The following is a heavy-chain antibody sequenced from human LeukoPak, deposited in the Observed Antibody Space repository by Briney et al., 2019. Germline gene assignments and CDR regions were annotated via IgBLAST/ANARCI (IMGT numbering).Heavy chain of an antibody. V-gene: IGHV5-51*01. CDR3: ARRGYSSSWKDNWFDP. CDR1: GYFFTSYW. D-gene: IGHD6-13*01. CDR2: IYPGDSDT. Sequence: GASLKISCKGSGYFFTSYWIGWVRQMPGKGLEWMGIIYPGDSDTTYSPSFQGQDTISADKSISTAYLQWSSLKASDTAIYYCARRGYSSSWKDNWFDPWGQGTLVTVSS. J-gene: IGHJ5*02.